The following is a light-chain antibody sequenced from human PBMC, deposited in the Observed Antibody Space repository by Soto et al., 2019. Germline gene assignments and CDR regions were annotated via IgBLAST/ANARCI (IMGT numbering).Light chain of an antibody. CDR1: TGSVTTSYY. CDR3: LLYFDGVGV. J-gene: IGLJ3*02. Sequence: QAVVTQEPSLTVSPGGTVTLTCGSSTGSVTTSYYPTWVQQKPGQPPRTLFYSTSNRQSWTPAHFSASVRGGKAALTLSGVRPEDEADYYCLLYFDGVGVFGGGTKVTVL. CDR2: STS. V-gene: IGLV7-43*01.